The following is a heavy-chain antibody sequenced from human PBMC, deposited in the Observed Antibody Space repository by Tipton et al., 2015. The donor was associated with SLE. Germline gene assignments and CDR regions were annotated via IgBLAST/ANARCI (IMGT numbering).Heavy chain of an antibody. D-gene: IGHD6-13*01. CDR1: GGSIDISAYY. CDR2: LYHSGST. CDR3: ARGGYGREPDAFDI. Sequence: TLSLTCTVSGGSIDISAYYWGWIRQPPGKGLEWIGSLYHSGSTYYNPSLKSRVTISVDTSKNQFSLKLSSVTAADTAVYYCARGGYGREPDAFDIWGQGTMVTVSS. J-gene: IGHJ3*02. V-gene: IGHV4-39*07.